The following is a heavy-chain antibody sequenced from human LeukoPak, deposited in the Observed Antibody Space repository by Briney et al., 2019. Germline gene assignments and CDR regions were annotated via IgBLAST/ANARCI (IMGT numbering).Heavy chain of an antibody. CDR3: ASSRVTTGFDY. J-gene: IGHJ4*02. CDR1: GGSFSGYY. CDR2: INHSGST. V-gene: IGHV4-34*01. D-gene: IGHD2-21*02. Sequence: SETPSLTCAVYGGSFSGYYWSWIRQPPGKGLEWIGEINHSGSTNYNPSLKSRVTISVDTSKNQFSLKLSSVTAADTAVYYCASSRVTTGFDYWGQGTLVTVSS.